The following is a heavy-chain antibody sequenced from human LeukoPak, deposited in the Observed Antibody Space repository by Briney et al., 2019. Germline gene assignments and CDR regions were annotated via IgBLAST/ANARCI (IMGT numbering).Heavy chain of an antibody. J-gene: IGHJ4*02. V-gene: IGHV4-59*01. CDR1: GGSISSYY. D-gene: IGHD3-9*01. Sequence: SETLSLTCTVSGGSISSYYWSWIRQPPGKGLEWIGYIYYSGSTNYNPSLRSRVTISIDTSRNQFSLKLSSVTAADTAIYYCARGYDKPAYWGQGTLVTVSS. CDR2: IYYSGST. CDR3: ARGYDKPAY.